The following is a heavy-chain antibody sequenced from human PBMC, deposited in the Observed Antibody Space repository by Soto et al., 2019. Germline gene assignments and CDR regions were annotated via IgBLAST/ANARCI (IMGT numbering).Heavy chain of an antibody. CDR2: ISYDGSNK. CDR3: AKDQARGVYYGSGSYSPAHDY. Sequence: GGSLRLSCAASGFTFSSYGMHWVRQAPGKGLEWVAVISYDGSNKYYAASVKGRFTISRDNSKNTLYLQMNSLRAEDTAVYYCAKDQARGVYYGSGSYSPAHDYWGQGTLVTVSS. CDR1: GFTFSSYG. D-gene: IGHD3-10*01. J-gene: IGHJ4*02. V-gene: IGHV3-30*18.